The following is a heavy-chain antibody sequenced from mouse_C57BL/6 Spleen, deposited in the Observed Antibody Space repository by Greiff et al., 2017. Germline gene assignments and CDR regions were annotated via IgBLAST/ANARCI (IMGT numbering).Heavy chain of an antibody. CDR1: GYTFTSYG. CDR3: APFWDGDY. Sequence: VQLPESGAELARPGASVKLSCKASGYTFTSYGISWVKQRTGQGLGWIGEIYPRSGNTYYNQKCKGKATLTADKSSSTAYMELRSLTSEDSAVYFCAPFWDGDYWGQGTTLTVSS. J-gene: IGHJ2*01. CDR2: IYPRSGNT. V-gene: IGHV1-81*01. D-gene: IGHD4-1*01.